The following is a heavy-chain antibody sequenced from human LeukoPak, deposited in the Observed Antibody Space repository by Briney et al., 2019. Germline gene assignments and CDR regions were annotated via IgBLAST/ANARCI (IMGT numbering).Heavy chain of an antibody. CDR1: GFTFRSYW. D-gene: IGHD3-10*01. CDR3: ATDGVAFDY. J-gene: IGHJ4*02. Sequence: GGSLRLSCVVSGFTFRSYWMSWVRQAPGKGLEWVANIKQDGSEKYYVDSVKGRFTISRDNAGNSLYLQMDSLRAEDTALYYCATDGVAFDYWGQGTLVTVSS. V-gene: IGHV3-7*01. CDR2: IKQDGSEK.